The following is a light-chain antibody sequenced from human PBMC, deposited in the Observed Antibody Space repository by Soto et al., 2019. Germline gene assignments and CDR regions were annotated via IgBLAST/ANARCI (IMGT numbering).Light chain of an antibody. CDR1: QSVSSSY. Sequence: EIVLTQSPGTLSLTPGERATLSCRASQSVSSSYLAWYQQRPGQAPRLLMYGSSGRATGTPDRFSGSGSGTEFTLTISSLQPDDFATYYCQQYNRYSWTFGQGTKVDIK. V-gene: IGKV3-20*01. J-gene: IGKJ1*01. CDR2: GSS. CDR3: QQYNRYSWT.